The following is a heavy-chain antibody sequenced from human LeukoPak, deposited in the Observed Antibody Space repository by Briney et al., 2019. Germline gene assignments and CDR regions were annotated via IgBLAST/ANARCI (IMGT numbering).Heavy chain of an antibody. CDR2: IYTSGST. J-gene: IGHJ6*03. CDR3: ARGAGTLLVHYYYYMDV. CDR1: GGSISSGSYY. D-gene: IGHD6-19*01. Sequence: SETLSLTCTVSGGSISSGSYYWSWIRQPAGKGLEWIGRIYTSGSTNYHPSLKSRVTISVDTSKNQFSLKLSSVTAADTAVYYCARGAGTLLVHYYYYMDVWGKGTTVTVSS. V-gene: IGHV4-61*02.